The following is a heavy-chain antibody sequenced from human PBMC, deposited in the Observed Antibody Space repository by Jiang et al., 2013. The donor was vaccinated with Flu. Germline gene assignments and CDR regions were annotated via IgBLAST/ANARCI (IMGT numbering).Heavy chain of an antibody. J-gene: IGHJ5*02. CDR2: INPNTGGT. CDR3: ARDGSVIISDAMQVHWFDA. CDR1: GYTFTDYY. D-gene: IGHD2/OR15-2a*01. V-gene: IGHV1-2*04. Sequence: SGAEVKKPGSSVKVSCKASGYTFTDYYIHWLRQAPGQGLEWMGWINPNTGGTNYAQKFQGWVTMTWDTSISTAYMELNRLKSDDTAVYYCARDGSVIISDAMQVHWFDAWGQGTLVTVSS.